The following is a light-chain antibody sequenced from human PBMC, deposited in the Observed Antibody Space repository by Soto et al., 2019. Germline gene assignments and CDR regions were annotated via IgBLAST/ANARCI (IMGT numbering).Light chain of an antibody. V-gene: IGLV1-47*02. CDR2: SNN. CDR1: SSNIGGTNY. CDR3: ASWDDRLGAVI. Sequence: QPALTQPPSASGTPGQRVFISCSGSSSNIGGTNYAYWYQQLPGAAPKLLMHSNNLRPSGVPERISGSKSGTSASLAISGLRSEDEAVYYCASWDDRLGAVIFGGGTKLTVL. J-gene: IGLJ2*01.